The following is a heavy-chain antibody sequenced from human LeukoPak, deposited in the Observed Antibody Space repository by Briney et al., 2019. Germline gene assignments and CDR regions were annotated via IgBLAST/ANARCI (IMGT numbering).Heavy chain of an antibody. Sequence: SETLSLTCTGPGGSISSYYWSWIRQPPGKGLEWIGYIYYSGSTNYNPSLKSRVTISVDTSKDQFSLKLSSVTAADTAVYYCARERRYYYDSSGFFDYWGQGTLVTVSS. V-gene: IGHV4-59*01. CDR3: ARERRYYYDSSGFFDY. J-gene: IGHJ4*02. CDR1: GGSISSYY. CDR2: IYYSGST. D-gene: IGHD3-22*01.